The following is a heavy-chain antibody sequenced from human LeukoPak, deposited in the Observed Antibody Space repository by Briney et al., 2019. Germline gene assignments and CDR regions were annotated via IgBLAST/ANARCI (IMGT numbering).Heavy chain of an antibody. Sequence: KTGGSLRLSCAASGFTFSSYSMNWVRQAPGKGLEWVSSISSSSSYIYYADSVKGRFTISRDNAKNSLYLQMNSLRAEDTAVYYCARSTQKQQLVLCLGYWGQGTLVTVSS. CDR1: GFTFSSYS. CDR3: ARSTQKQQLVLCLGY. D-gene: IGHD6-13*01. CDR2: ISSSSSYI. J-gene: IGHJ4*02. V-gene: IGHV3-21*01.